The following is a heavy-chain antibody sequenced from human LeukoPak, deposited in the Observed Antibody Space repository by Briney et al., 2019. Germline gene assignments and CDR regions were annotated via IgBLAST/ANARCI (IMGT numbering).Heavy chain of an antibody. V-gene: IGHV3-74*01. J-gene: IGHJ6*02. D-gene: IGHD2-15*01. CDR1: GFTFNIYW. Sequence: PGGSLRLSCAASGFTFNIYWTHWVRQAPGKGLVWVAHINGDGSVTTYADSVKGRFTISRDNAKNTLYLQMNSLRAEDTAVYHCARDNYYTMAVWGQGTTVIVSS. CDR2: INGDGSVT. CDR3: ARDNYYTMAV.